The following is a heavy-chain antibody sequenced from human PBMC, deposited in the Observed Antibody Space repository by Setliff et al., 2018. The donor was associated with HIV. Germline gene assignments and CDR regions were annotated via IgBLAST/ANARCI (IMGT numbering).Heavy chain of an antibody. D-gene: IGHD1-1*01. CDR3: ARVRTSYNFWVGDVFDP. CDR2: INTNTGYP. V-gene: IGHV7-4-1*02. J-gene: IGHJ5*02. CDR1: GYNFTNYG. Sequence: EASLKVSCKASGYNFTNYGINWVRQDPGQGLEWMGWINTNTGYPTYAQAFRGRFVFSLDTSVSTAYLEISSLEAEDTAVYFCARVRTSYNFWVGDVFDPWGQGTLVTVSS.